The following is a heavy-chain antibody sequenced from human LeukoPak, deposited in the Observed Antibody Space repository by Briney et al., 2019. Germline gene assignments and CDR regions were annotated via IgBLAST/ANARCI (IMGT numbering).Heavy chain of an antibody. D-gene: IGHD2-15*01. CDR1: GFTLSSYA. Sequence: PGGSLRLSCAASGFTLSSYAIHWVRQAPGKGLEWVAVISYGGNNKYYADSVKGRFTISRDKSKNTEYLQMNSLRAEDTAVYYCARGQHRVAYSDDAFDFWGQGTMVTVSS. CDR2: ISYGGNNK. J-gene: IGHJ3*01. CDR3: ARGQHRVAYSDDAFDF. V-gene: IGHV3-30*04.